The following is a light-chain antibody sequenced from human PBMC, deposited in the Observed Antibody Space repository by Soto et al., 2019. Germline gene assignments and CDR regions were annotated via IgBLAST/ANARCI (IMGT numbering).Light chain of an antibody. CDR2: CAS. Sequence: EIVLTQPPGTLPFSPGKRATLSFRASKSVSSSYLAWYQQKPGQAPSLLIHCASSRATGIPDRFSGSGSGTDFTLTLSRLEHEDFAVHYCQQYGSSYPWTFGQGNKVDI. CDR1: KSVSSSY. CDR3: QQYGSSYPWT. J-gene: IGKJ1*01. V-gene: IGKV3-20*01.